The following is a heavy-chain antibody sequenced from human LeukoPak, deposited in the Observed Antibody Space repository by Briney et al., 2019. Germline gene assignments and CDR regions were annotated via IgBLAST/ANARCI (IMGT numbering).Heavy chain of an antibody. V-gene: IGHV4-39*01. Sequence: SETLSLXCSVSGGSISGTTHNWGWIRQPPGKGLEWIATIYYSESTKKSPSLKSRVTISLDTSRNQFSLKLSSVTAADTAVYYCARQGSSSWYGWYFDLWGRGSLVTVSS. CDR2: IYYSEST. CDR3: ARQGSSSWYGWYFDL. J-gene: IGHJ2*01. CDR1: GGSISGTTHN. D-gene: IGHD6-13*01.